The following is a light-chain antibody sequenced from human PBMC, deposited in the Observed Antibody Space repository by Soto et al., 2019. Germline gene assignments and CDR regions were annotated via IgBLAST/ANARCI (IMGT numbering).Light chain of an antibody. V-gene: IGKV4-1*01. CDR2: WAS. Sequence: DIVMTQSPHSLAVSLGERATINCRSSQSVLYRSDNQNYLAWYQQKPGHSPKLLIYWASTRASGVPDRFSGSGSGTDFTLTISSLQAEDAAVYYCQQYYGTPWTFGQGTKVEIK. CDR3: QQYYGTPWT. J-gene: IGKJ1*01. CDR1: QSVLYRSDNQNY.